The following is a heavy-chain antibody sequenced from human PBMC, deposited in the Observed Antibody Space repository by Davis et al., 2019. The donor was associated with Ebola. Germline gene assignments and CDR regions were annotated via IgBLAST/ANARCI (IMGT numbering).Heavy chain of an antibody. V-gene: IGHV3-23*01. J-gene: IGHJ4*02. D-gene: IGHD3-3*01. CDR2: ISAGGTAP. CDR1: EFTFSSYG. CDR3: ARVQNYDFWSGLGY. Sequence: PGGSLRLSCAASEFTFSSYGMTWVRQAPGKGLVWASSISAGGTAPYYADSVKGRLTISRDNSKNTLSLQMNSLRGEDTAVYYCARVQNYDFWSGLGYWGQGVLVTVAS.